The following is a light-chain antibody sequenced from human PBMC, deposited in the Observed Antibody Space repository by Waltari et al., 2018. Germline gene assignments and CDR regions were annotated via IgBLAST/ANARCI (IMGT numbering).Light chain of an antibody. CDR1: IIGSKS. J-gene: IGLJ3*02. V-gene: IGLV3-21*02. CDR2: EDS. Sequence: YFVTQPPSVSVAPGQTARITCGGNIIGSKSVQWYQQKPGQAPVLVVDEDSVRPSGIPDRFSGSNSGNTATLTITRVEAGDEADYYCQVWDSRDDVVFGAGTKLTVV. CDR3: QVWDSRDDVV.